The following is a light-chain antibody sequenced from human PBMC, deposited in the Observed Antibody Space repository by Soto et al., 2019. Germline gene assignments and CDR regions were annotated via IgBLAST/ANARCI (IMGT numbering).Light chain of an antibody. V-gene: IGKV3-11*01. CDR2: DAS. CDR1: QSLDSY. J-gene: IGKJ4*01. Sequence: EIVLTQSPATLSLSPGERATLSCRASQSLDSYLAWYQQKPGQPPRLLIYDASSRATGIPARFSGSGSGTDFTLTFSSLDSEDFAVYYSLQRSDWPITFGGGTKVEI. CDR3: LQRSDWPIT.